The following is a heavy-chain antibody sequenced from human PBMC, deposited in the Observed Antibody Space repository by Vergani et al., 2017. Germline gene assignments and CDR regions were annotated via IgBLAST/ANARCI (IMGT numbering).Heavy chain of an antibody. V-gene: IGHV4-38-2*01. Sequence: QVQLQESGPGLVKPSETLSLSCAVSGYSISSGLYWGWIRQPPGKGLEWIGRIYTSGSTNYNPSLKSRVTVSVDESRNLFSLRLNSVTAADTAVYYCATIGYRRWGYYFDYWGQGTLVTVSS. CDR3: ATIGYRRWGYYFDY. CDR2: IYTSGST. D-gene: IGHD2-2*02. CDR1: GYSISSGLY. J-gene: IGHJ4*02.